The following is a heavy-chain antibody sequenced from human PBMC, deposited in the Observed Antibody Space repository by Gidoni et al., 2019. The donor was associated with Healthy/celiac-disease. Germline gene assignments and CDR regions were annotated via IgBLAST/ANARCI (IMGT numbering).Heavy chain of an antibody. Sequence: EVQLVESGGGLVKPGGSLRLSCAASGFTFSSYSMNWVRQAPGKGLELVSSISSSSSYIYYADSVKGRFTISRDNAKNSLYLQMNSLRAEDTAVYYCARDLSYSSSGWFDPWGQGTLVTVSS. CDR3: ARDLSYSSSGWFDP. V-gene: IGHV3-21*01. D-gene: IGHD6-6*01. CDR2: ISSSSSYI. J-gene: IGHJ5*02. CDR1: GFTFSSYS.